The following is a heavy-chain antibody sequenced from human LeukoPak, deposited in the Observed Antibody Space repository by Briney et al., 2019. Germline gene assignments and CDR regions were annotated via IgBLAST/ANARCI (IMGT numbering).Heavy chain of an antibody. CDR3: ARDYSSSSYYYGMDV. V-gene: IGHV3-53*01. Sequence: GGSLRLSCAASGFTVSSNYMSWVRQAPGKGLEWVSVIYSGGPTYYADSVKGRFTISRDNSKNTLYLQMNSLRAEDTAVYYCARDYSSSSYYYGMDVWGQGTTVTVSS. CDR1: GFTVSSNY. J-gene: IGHJ6*02. D-gene: IGHD6-6*01. CDR2: IYSGGPT.